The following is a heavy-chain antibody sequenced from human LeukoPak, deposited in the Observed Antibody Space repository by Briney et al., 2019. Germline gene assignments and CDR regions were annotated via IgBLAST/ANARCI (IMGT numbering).Heavy chain of an antibody. Sequence: ASVKVSCKVSGYTLTELSMHWVRQAPGKGLEWMGGFDPEDDETIYAQKFQGRVTMTEDTSTDTAYMELSSLRSEDTAVYYCATDCSFRAVQSLSGGSCYSVGWGQGTLVTVSS. D-gene: IGHD2-15*01. V-gene: IGHV1-24*01. CDR1: GYTLTELS. CDR3: ATDCSFRAVQSLSGGSCYSVG. CDR2: FDPEDDET. J-gene: IGHJ4*02.